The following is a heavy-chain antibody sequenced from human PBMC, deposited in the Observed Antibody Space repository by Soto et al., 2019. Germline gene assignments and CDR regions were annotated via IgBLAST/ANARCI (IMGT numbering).Heavy chain of an antibody. CDR1: GFTFSSFS. CDR3: ARVTDGSGSYQIDL. CDR2: IGRVSTYI. J-gene: IGHJ4*02. D-gene: IGHD3-10*01. Sequence: ESLRLSFVASGFTFSSFSLNWIRQAPGKGLEWVSSIGRVSTYIYYADSVRGRFTVSRDNAKNSVYLQMNGLTAEDSGIYYCARVTDGSGSYQIDLWGQGTLVTVSS. V-gene: IGHV3-21*01.